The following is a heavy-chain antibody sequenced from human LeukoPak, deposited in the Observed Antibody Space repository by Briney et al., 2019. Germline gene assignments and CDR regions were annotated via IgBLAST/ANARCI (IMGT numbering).Heavy chain of an antibody. CDR1: GYTFTGYY. J-gene: IGHJ4*02. Sequence: ASVKVSCKASGYTFTGYYMHWVRQAPGQGLEWMGWINPNSGGTNYAQKFQGWVTMTRDTSISTAYMELSRLRSDDTAVYYCARTEIAVADLFDYWGQGTLVTVSS. V-gene: IGHV1-2*04. CDR3: ARTEIAVADLFDY. CDR2: INPNSGGT. D-gene: IGHD6-19*01.